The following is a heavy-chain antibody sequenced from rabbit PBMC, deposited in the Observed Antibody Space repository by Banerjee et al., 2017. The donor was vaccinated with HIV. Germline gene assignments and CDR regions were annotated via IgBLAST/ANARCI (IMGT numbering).Heavy chain of an antibody. J-gene: IGHJ4*01. D-gene: IGHD4-1*01. CDR2: IIITSGTP. CDR3: ARDLAGVTGWNFGL. Sequence: QSLEESGGDLVKPEGSLTLTCTASGFTLSSSYWMSWVRQAPGKGLEWIACIIITSGTPYYASWAKGRFTISKTSSTTVTLQMTSLTAADTATYFCARDLAGVTGWNFGLWGPGTLVTVS. CDR1: GFTLSSSYW. V-gene: IGHV1S40*01.